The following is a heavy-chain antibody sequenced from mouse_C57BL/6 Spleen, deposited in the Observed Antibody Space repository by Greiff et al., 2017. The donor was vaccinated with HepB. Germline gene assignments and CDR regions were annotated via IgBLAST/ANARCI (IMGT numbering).Heavy chain of an antibody. CDR1: GYSITSGYD. CDR2: ISYSGST. Sequence: EVQLQQSGPGMVKPSQSLSLTCTVTGYSITSGYDWHWIRHFPGNKLEWMGYISYSGSTNYNPSLKSRISITHDTSKNHFFLKLNSVTTEDTATYYCARESWEGRVFDYWAKAPLSQSPQ. J-gene: IGHJ2*01. V-gene: IGHV3-1*01. CDR3: ARESWEGRVFDY. D-gene: IGHD4-1*01.